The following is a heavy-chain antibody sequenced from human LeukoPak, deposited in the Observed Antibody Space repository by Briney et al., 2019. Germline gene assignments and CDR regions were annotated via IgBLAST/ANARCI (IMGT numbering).Heavy chain of an antibody. J-gene: IGHJ4*02. Sequence: ASVKDSCKASGGTFSSYAISCVRQAPGQGLEWMGGIIPIFGTANYAQKFQGRVTITTDESTSTAYMELSSLRSEDTAVYYCARGYCSSTSCYYVYWGQGTLVTVSS. V-gene: IGHV1-69*05. CDR1: GGTFSSYA. CDR2: IIPIFGTA. D-gene: IGHD2-2*01. CDR3: ARGYCSSTSCYYVY.